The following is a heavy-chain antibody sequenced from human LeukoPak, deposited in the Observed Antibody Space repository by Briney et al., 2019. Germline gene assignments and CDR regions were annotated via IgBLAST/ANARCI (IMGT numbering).Heavy chain of an antibody. D-gene: IGHD6-13*01. CDR2: ISYDESTR. CDR1: GFTFSSYG. Sequence: GGSLRLSCAASGFTFSSYGMHWVRQAPGKGLEWVALISYDESTRYYADSVKGRFTISRDNSKNTLYLQMNSLRVEDTAVYYCARRWSFDYWGQGTLVTVSS. V-gene: IGHV3-30*03. CDR3: ARRWSFDY. J-gene: IGHJ4*02.